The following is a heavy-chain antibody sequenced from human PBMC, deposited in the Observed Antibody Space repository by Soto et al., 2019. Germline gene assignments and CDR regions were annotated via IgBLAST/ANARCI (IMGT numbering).Heavy chain of an antibody. D-gene: IGHD2-2*01. Sequence: GGSLRLSCAASGFTFSSYAMSWVRQAPGKGLEWVPAISGSGGSTYYADSVKGRFTISRDNSKNTLYLQMNSLRAEDTAVYYCAKDAWCSSTSCHGHDAFDIWGQGTMVTVSS. J-gene: IGHJ3*02. CDR2: ISGSGGST. CDR1: GFTFSSYA. CDR3: AKDAWCSSTSCHGHDAFDI. V-gene: IGHV3-23*01.